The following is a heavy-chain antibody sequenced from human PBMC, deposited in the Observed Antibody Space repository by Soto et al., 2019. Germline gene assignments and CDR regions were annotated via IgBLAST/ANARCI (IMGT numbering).Heavy chain of an antibody. J-gene: IGHJ5*02. D-gene: IGHD3-16*01. CDR3: ARVDYKDGGNYWFDP. V-gene: IGHV4-4*07. CDR2: MYTREST. CDR1: GGSITNYY. Sequence: DTLTLPCTVSGGSITNYYWSWIRQPSGKGLEWIGRMYTRESTYYNLPFKSRVTMSVDTSKNQFSLKLNAVTAADTAVYYCARVDYKDGGNYWFDPWGQGTLVTVSS.